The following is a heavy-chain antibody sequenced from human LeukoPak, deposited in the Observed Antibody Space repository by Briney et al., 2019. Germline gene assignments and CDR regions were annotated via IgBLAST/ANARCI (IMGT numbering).Heavy chain of an antibody. D-gene: IGHD2-21*02. V-gene: IGHV3-21*04. J-gene: IGHJ4*02. CDR3: AKDFGVVVTAIPSY. Sequence: GGSLRLSCAASGFTFSTYSMNWVRQAPGKGLEWVSSISYSSSYKYYADSVKGRFTISRDNSKNTLSLQMNSLRSEDTAVYYCAKDFGVVVTAIPSYWGQGTLVTVSS. CDR2: ISYSSSYK. CDR1: GFTFSTYS.